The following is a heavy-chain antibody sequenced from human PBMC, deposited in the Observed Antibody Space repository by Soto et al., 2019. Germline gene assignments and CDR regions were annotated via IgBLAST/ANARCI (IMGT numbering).Heavy chain of an antibody. CDR2: FDPEDGNT. CDR1: GYTLTELS. CDR3: AAVPGDFDC. V-gene: IGHV1-24*01. J-gene: IGHJ4*02. D-gene: IGHD1-1*01. Sequence: ASVKVSCKVSGYTLTELSMHWVRQAPGKGLEWMGGFDPEDGNTIYAQKFQGRVTITEDMSTSTAYMELSSLRSEDTAVYYCAAVPGDFDCWGQGTLVTVSS.